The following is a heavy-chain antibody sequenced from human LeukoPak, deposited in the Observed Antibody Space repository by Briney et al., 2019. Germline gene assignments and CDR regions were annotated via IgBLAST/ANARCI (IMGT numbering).Heavy chain of an antibody. V-gene: IGHV3-30*04. J-gene: IGHJ4*02. Sequence: PGRSLRLSCAASGFSFRYYAMHWVRQAPGKGLEWMAVISFNGGDEYYADSVKGRFTISRDNSKNTLYLQMNSLRAEDTCVYYCAKGSDYPDNWGQGTLVTVSS. CDR2: ISFNGGDE. CDR3: AKGSDYPDN. CDR1: GFSFRYYA.